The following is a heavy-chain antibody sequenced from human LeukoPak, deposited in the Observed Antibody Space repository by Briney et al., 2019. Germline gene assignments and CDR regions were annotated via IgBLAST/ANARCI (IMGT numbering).Heavy chain of an antibody. CDR1: GFTFDDYG. D-gene: IGHD5-12*01. CDR3: ATNGGGNSGYGNFDY. Sequence: GGSLRLSCAASGFTFDDYGMSWVRQAPGKGLEWVSGINWNGGSTGYADSVKGRFTISRDNAKNSLYLQMNSLRAEDTALYYCATNGGGNSGYGNFDYWGQGILVTVSS. J-gene: IGHJ4*02. CDR2: INWNGGST. V-gene: IGHV3-20*04.